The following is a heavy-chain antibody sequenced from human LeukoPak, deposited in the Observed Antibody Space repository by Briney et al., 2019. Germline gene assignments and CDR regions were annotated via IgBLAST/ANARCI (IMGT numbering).Heavy chain of an antibody. CDR1: GGSISSSNW. J-gene: IGHJ4*02. D-gene: IGHD2-2*01. CDR3: ARTYQLNFDY. CDR2: IYYSGST. Sequence: PSETLSLTCAVSGGSISSSNWWSWVRQPPGKGLEWIGSIYYSGSTYYNPSLKSRVTISVDTSKNQFSLKLSSVTAADTAVYYCARTYQLNFDYWGQGTLVTVSS. V-gene: IGHV4-39*01.